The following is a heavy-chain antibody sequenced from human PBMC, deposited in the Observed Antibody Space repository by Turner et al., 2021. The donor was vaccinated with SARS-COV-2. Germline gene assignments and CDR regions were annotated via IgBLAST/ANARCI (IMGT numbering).Heavy chain of an antibody. CDR2: IYYSGRT. D-gene: IGHD3-10*01. V-gene: IGHV4-39*01. CDR3: MRHDHYGSASINWFNS. CDR1: GDSISTSPDY. Sequence: QLPLQESGPGLVRPSETLSVLCTVSGDSISTSPDYWGWIRQPPGKGLEWIGSIYYSGRTFYNPSVKSRVTISVDTSKNDFYLQLSSVTAADTAVYYCMRHDHYGSASINWFNSWGQGTLVTVSS. J-gene: IGHJ5*01.